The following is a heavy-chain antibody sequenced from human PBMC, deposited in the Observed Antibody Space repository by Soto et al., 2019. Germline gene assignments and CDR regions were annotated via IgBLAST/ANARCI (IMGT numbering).Heavy chain of an antibody. CDR3: AKAPLISQWLALTWFDP. CDR1: GFTFSSYA. Sequence: EVQLLESGGGLVQPGGSLRLSCAASGFTFSSYAMSWVRQAPGKGLEWVSAISGSGGSTYYADSVKGRFTISRDNSKNXLYLQMKRLRAEDTGVYYCAKAPLISQWLALTWFDPWGQGPLVTVSS. D-gene: IGHD6-19*01. CDR2: ISGSGGST. V-gene: IGHV3-23*01. J-gene: IGHJ5*02.